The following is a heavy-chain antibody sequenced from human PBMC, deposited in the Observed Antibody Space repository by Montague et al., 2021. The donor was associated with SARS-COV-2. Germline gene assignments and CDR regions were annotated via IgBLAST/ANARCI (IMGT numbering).Heavy chain of an antibody. CDR3: VRNGGKWYYFDY. CDR1: GVSITSYY. CDR2: IYASGST. Sequence: SETLSLTCSISGVSITSYYWSWVRQPAGKGLEWIGLIYASGSTNYSPSLKSRVRLSIDNPKNQFSLKLESLTAADTAVYYCVRNGGKWYYFDYWGQGAVVTVSS. D-gene: IGHD2-8*01. V-gene: IGHV4-4*07. J-gene: IGHJ4*02.